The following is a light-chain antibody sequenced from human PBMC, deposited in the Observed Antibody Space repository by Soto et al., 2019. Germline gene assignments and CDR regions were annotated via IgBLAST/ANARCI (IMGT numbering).Light chain of an antibody. V-gene: IGLV2-14*01. CDR2: DVS. Sequence: QSVLTQPASVSGSPGQSITISCTGTSSDVGGYNYVSWYQQHPGKAPKLMIYDVSNRPSGFSNRFSGSKSGNTASLTISGLQAEDEADYYCSSYTSSSTPYVFGTGTKVTV. CDR1: SSDVGGYNY. CDR3: SSYTSSSTPYV. J-gene: IGLJ1*01.